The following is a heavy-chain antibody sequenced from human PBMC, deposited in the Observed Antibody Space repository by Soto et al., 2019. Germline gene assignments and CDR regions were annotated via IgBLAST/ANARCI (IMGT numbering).Heavy chain of an antibody. Sequence: SETLSLTCTVSGGSISSGDYYWSWIRQPPGKGLEWIGYIYYSGSTYYNPSLKSRVTISVDTSKNQFSLKLSSVTAADTAVYYCARVGGFGATTTDYWGQGTLVTVSS. V-gene: IGHV4-30-4*01. J-gene: IGHJ4*02. CDR3: ARVGGFGATTTDY. D-gene: IGHD3-10*01. CDR2: IYYSGST. CDR1: GGSISSGDYY.